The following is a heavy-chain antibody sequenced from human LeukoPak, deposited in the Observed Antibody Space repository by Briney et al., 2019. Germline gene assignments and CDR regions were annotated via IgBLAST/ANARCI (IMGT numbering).Heavy chain of an antibody. V-gene: IGHV3-23*01. J-gene: IGHJ4*02. CDR2: ITSSGANT. Sequence: PGGSLRLSCAASGFTFSNYAMTWVRQAPGKGLEWVSSITSSGANTYYADSVKGRFTISRDNSKNTLYLQMSSLRAEDTAVYFCARSRDGYKRFDSWGQGTLVTVSS. CDR3: ARSRDGYKRFDS. D-gene: IGHD5-24*01. CDR1: GFTFSNYA.